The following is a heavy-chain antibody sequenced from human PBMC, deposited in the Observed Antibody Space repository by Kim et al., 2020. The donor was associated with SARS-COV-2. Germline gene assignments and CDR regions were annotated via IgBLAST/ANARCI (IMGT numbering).Heavy chain of an antibody. Sequence: SVKVSCKASGGTFSSYAISWVRQAPGQGLEWMGGIIPIFGTANYAQKFQGRVTITADKSTSTAYMELSSLRSEDTAVYYCARETHYGDYSDYWGQGTLVTVSS. CDR2: IIPIFGTA. J-gene: IGHJ4*02. D-gene: IGHD4-17*01. CDR3: ARETHYGDYSDY. V-gene: IGHV1-69*06. CDR1: GGTFSSYA.